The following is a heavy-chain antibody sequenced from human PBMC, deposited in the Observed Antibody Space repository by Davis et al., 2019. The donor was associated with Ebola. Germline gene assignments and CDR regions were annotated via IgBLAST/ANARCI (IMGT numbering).Heavy chain of an antibody. D-gene: IGHD1-26*01. CDR3: VRDRGWDPPM. Sequence: HTGGSLRLSCAASGFSLNNYWIQWVRQVPGKGFMWVSYVANDGISTGYADPVKGRFTGTEDIAKTIVYLQLNSLRVDDTGIYYCVRDRGWDPPMWGQGTLVTVTS. J-gene: IGHJ4*02. CDR1: GFSLNNYW. CDR2: VANDGIST. V-gene: IGHV3-74*01.